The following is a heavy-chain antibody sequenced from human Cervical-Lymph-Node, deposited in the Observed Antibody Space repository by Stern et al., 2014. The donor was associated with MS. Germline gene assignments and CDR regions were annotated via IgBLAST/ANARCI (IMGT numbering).Heavy chain of an antibody. CDR2: IYPDASDF. V-gene: IGHV5-51*04. CDR3: ARPPPRRKWDDPNYGMDV. D-gene: IGHD1-1*01. CDR1: GYTFTNNW. Sequence: EVQLVESGAEVKKPGESLKISCKGSGYTFTNNWIAWVRQMPGKGLEWMGIIYPDASDFRSSPSLQGQVPISADKPISTAYLQGSSLKAGDSAVYYCARPPPRRKWDDPNYGMDVWGQGTTVTVSS. J-gene: IGHJ6*02.